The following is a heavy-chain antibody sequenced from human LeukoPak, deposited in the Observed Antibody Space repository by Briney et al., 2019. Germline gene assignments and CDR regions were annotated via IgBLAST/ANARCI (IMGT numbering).Heavy chain of an antibody. V-gene: IGHV4-30-4*08. CDR1: GGSISSGDYY. CDR2: IYYSGST. CDR3: ARVGDDILTGYYYFDY. J-gene: IGHJ4*02. D-gene: IGHD3-9*01. Sequence: SETLSLTCTVSGGSISSGDYYWSWIRQPPGKGLEWIGYIYYSGSTYYNPSLKSRVTISVDTSKNQFSLKLSSVTAADTAVYYCARVGDDILTGYYYFDYWGQGTLVTISS.